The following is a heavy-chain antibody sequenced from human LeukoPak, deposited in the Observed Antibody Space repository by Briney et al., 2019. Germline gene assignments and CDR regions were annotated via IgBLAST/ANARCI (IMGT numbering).Heavy chain of an antibody. V-gene: IGHV1-8*01. CDR1: GYTFTSYD. D-gene: IGHD2-15*01. CDR2: MNPNSGNT. Sequence: ASVKVSCKASGYTFTSYDTNLVRQATGRGLEWMGWMNPNSGNTGYAQKFQGRVTMTRNTSISTAYMELSSLRSEDTAVYYCARGVGIWFDPWGQGTLFTVSS. CDR3: ARGVGIWFDP. J-gene: IGHJ5*02.